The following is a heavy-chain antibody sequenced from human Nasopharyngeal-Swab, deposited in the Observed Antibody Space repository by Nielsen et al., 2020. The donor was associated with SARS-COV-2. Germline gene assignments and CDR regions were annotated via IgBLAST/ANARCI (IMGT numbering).Heavy chain of an antibody. Sequence: GGSLRLSCAASGFTLSSFWMTWVRQAPGKGLEWVANIKQDGSETYYVDSMKGRFTISRDNAKNSLYLQMNSLRAEDTAVYYCAKDTSGRFLDYWGQGTLVTVSS. CDR1: GFTLSSFW. D-gene: IGHD6-19*01. CDR3: AKDTSGRFLDY. V-gene: IGHV3-7*01. CDR2: IKQDGSET. J-gene: IGHJ4*02.